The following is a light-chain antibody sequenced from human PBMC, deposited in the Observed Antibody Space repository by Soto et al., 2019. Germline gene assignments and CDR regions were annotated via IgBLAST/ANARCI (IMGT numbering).Light chain of an antibody. J-gene: IGKJ1*01. Sequence: EIVMTQSPATLSVSPGERATLSCRASQSVGSNLAWYQQKPGQAPRLLIYGASTRATGIPARFSGSGSGTECTLTISSLQSEDFATYFWQQDNNWPPDRTFGQGTKVEIK. V-gene: IGKV3-15*01. CDR2: GAS. CDR1: QSVGSN. CDR3: QQDNNWPPDRT.